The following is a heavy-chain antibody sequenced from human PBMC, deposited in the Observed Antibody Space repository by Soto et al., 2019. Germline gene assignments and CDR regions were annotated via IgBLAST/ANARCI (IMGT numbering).Heavy chain of an antibody. Sequence: GGSLRLSCAASGFTFSDYWRHWVRQAPGEGLVWVSRINSGGRTTSYADSVKARFTISRDNAKSTVYLQMNSLRAEDTAVYYCARDRVESGYPEYFQHWGQGTLVTVPS. D-gene: IGHD3-22*01. CDR3: ARDRVESGYPEYFQH. CDR1: GFTFSDYW. V-gene: IGHV3-74*01. J-gene: IGHJ1*01. CDR2: INSGGRTT.